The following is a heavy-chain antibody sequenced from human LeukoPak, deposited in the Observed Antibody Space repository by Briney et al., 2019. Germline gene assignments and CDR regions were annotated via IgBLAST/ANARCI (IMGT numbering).Heavy chain of an antibody. Sequence: SETLSLTCTVSGGSISSYYWSWIRQPPGKGLEWIGYISYSGNTDYNPSLKSRVTISVDTSKNQFSLKLSSVTAADTAVYYCARNRGITLDYWGQGTLVTVSS. CDR3: ARNRGITLDY. D-gene: IGHD1-20*01. CDR2: ISYSGNT. V-gene: IGHV4-59*01. J-gene: IGHJ4*02. CDR1: GGSISSYY.